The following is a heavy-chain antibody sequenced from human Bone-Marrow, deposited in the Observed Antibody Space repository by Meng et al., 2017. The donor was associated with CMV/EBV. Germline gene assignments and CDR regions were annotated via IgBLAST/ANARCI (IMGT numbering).Heavy chain of an antibody. CDR3: ARLFHTILGTAYYYGMDV. V-gene: IGHV1-18*01. Sequence: ASVKVSCKASGYTFTSYGISWVRQAPGQGLEWMGWISAYNGNTNYAQKLQGRVTMTTDTSTSTAYMELRSLRSDDTAVYYCARLFHTILGTAYYYGMDVWGPGTMVTVSS. J-gene: IGHJ6*02. CDR2: ISAYNGNT. D-gene: IGHD3-3*01. CDR1: GYTFTSYG.